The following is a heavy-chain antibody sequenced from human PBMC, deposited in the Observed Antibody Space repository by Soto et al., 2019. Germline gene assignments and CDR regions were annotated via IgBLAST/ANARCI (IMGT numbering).Heavy chain of an antibody. D-gene: IGHD5-18*01. J-gene: IGHJ6*02. CDR1: GGTFSSYA. CDR3: AGDHGYSYDQGADGMDV. Sequence: QVQLVQSGAEVKKPGSSVKVSCKASGGTFSSYAISWVRQAPGQGLEWMGGIIPIFGTANYAQKFQGRVTMTADESTSTAYMELSSLRSEDTAVYYCAGDHGYSYDQGADGMDVWGQGTTVTVSS. CDR2: IIPIFGTA. V-gene: IGHV1-69*12.